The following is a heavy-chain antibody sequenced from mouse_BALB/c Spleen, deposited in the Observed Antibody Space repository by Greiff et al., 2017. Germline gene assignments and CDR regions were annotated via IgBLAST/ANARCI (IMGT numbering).Heavy chain of an antibody. V-gene: IGHV1-9*01. CDR3: ARVYDGYYTAWFAY. J-gene: IGHJ3*01. D-gene: IGHD2-3*01. Sequence: VQLQQSGAELMKPGASVKISCKATGYTFSSYWIEWVKQRPGHGLEWIGEILPGSGSTNYNEKFKGKATFTADTSSNTAYMQLSSLTSEDSAVYYCARVYDGYYTAWFAYWGQGTLVTVSA. CDR2: ILPGSGST. CDR1: GYTFSSYW.